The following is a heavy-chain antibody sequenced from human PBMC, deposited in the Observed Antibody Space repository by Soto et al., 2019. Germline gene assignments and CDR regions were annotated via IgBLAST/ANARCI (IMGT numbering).Heavy chain of an antibody. J-gene: IGHJ4*02. CDR1: GYTFTRSG. D-gene: IGHD5-12*01. CDR3: ARGREMATITPFDY. CDR2: ISTYNGDT. V-gene: IGHV1-18*01. Sequence: ASVKVSCKASGYTFTRSGISWVRQAPGQGLEWMGWISTYNGDTNYAQKFQGRVTITADESTSTAYMELSSLRSEDTAVYYCARGREMATITPFDYWGQGTLVTVSP.